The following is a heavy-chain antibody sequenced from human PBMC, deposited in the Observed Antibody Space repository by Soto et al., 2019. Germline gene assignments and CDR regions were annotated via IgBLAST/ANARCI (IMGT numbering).Heavy chain of an antibody. Sequence: QVQLQESGPGLVKPSETLSLTCTVSGGSVSSGSYYWSWIRQPPGKGLEWIGYIYYSGSTNYNPSLKSRVTISVDTSKNQFSLKLSSVTAADTAVYYCASLAGTEWELLGRRFGVDYWGQGTLVTVSS. CDR1: GGSVSSGSYY. CDR3: ASLAGTEWELLGRRFGVDY. J-gene: IGHJ4*02. V-gene: IGHV4-61*01. CDR2: IYYSGST. D-gene: IGHD1-26*01.